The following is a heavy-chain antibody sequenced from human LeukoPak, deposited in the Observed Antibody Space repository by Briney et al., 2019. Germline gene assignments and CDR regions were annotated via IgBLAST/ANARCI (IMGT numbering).Heavy chain of an antibody. Sequence: GGSLRLSCAASGFTFSSYAMSWVRQAPGKGLEWVSAISGSGGSTYHADSVKGRFTISRDNSKSTLYLQMNSLRAEDTAVYYCAKDRIAVAAGYNWFDPWGQGTLVTVSS. CDR1: GFTFSSYA. CDR2: ISGSGGST. D-gene: IGHD6-19*01. J-gene: IGHJ5*02. CDR3: AKDRIAVAAGYNWFDP. V-gene: IGHV3-23*01.